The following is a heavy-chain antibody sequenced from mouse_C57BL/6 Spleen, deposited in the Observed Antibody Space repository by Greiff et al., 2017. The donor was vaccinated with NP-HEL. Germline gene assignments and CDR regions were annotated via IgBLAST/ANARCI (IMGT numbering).Heavy chain of an antibody. Sequence: VQLKESGPELVKPGASVKMSCKASGYTFTDYNMHWVKQSHGKSLEWIGYINPNNGGTSYNQKFKGKATLTVNKSSSTAYMELRSLTSEDSAVYYCAREGNYDDAMDDWGQGTSVTVSS. CDR3: AREGNYDDAMDD. D-gene: IGHD2-4*01. J-gene: IGHJ4*01. CDR1: GYTFTDYN. CDR2: INPNNGGT. V-gene: IGHV1-22*01.